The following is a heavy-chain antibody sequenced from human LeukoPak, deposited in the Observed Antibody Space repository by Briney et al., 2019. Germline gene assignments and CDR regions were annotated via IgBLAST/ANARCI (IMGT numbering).Heavy chain of an antibody. V-gene: IGHV3-11*01. D-gene: IGHD5-18*01. CDR3: ARGQLWKDY. CDR2: ISNSGSTI. CDR1: GFTFSDYY. Sequence: GGSLRLSCAASGFTFSDYYMSWIRQAPGKGLEWVAYISNSGSTINYADSVKGRFTISRDNAKNSLYLQLNSLRAEDTALYYCARGQLWKDYWGQGTLVTVSS. J-gene: IGHJ4*02.